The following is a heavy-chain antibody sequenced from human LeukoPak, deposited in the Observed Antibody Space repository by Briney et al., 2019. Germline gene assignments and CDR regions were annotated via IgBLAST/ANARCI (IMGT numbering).Heavy chain of an antibody. V-gene: IGHV4-34*01. J-gene: IGHJ4*02. Sequence: SETLSLTCAVYGGSFSGYYWSWIRQPPGKGLEWIGEINHSGSTNYNPSLKSRVTISVDTSKNQFSLKLSSVTTADTAVYYCARATYPMYYYDSSGFGYWGQGTLVTVSS. CDR3: ARATYPMYYYDSSGFGY. D-gene: IGHD3-22*01. CDR2: INHSGST. CDR1: GGSFSGYY.